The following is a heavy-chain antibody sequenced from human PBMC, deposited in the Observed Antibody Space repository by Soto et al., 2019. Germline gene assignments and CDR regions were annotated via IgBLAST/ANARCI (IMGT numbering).Heavy chain of an antibody. J-gene: IGHJ5*02. D-gene: IGHD2-15*01. CDR2: IYSGGST. CDR1: GFTVSSNY. V-gene: IGHV3-66*01. CDR3: ERGYCSGGSCSDWFDP. Sequence: EVQLVESGGGLVQPGGSLRLSCAASGFTVSSNYMSWVRQAPGKGLEWVSVIYSGGSTYYADSVKGRFTISRDNSKNTLYLQMNSLRAEDTAVYYCERGYCSGGSCSDWFDPWGQGTLVTVSS.